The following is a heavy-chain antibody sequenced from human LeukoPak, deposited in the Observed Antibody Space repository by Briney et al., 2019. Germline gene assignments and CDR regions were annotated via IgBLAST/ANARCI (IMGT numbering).Heavy chain of an antibody. V-gene: IGHV3-30-3*01. CDR2: ISYDGSNK. J-gene: IGHJ4*02. CDR3: ARDLWLAVAATDY. D-gene: IGHD2-15*01. CDR1: RFTFSNFA. Sequence: PGGSLRLSCAASRFTFSNFAMHWVRQAPGKGLEWVAVISYDGSNKYYADSVKGRFTISRDNSKSTLYLQMNSLRAEDTAVYYCARDLWLAVAATDYWGQGTLVTVSS.